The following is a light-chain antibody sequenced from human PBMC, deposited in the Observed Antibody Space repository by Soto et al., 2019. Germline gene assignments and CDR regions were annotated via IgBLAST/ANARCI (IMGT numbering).Light chain of an antibody. Sequence: EIVLTQSPGTLSLSPGEGATLSCRASQSIGGNFLAWYQQRRGQAHRLLIHGAYNRATGIQDRFSGSGSGTDFTLTIRSLQPEDFATYYCKQSYSTPRTFGGGTKVDIK. CDR1: QSIGGNF. V-gene: IGKV3-20*01. CDR2: GAY. J-gene: IGKJ4*01. CDR3: KQSYSTPRT.